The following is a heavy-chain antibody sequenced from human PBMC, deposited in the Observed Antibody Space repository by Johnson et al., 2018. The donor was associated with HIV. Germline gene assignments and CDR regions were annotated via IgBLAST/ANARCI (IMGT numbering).Heavy chain of an antibody. J-gene: IGHJ3*02. CDR3: ASPPDAFDI. Sequence: VQLVESGGGLVKPGGSLRLSCAASGFTFSDYYMSWIRQAPGKGLVWVSRINSDGSSTSYADSVKGRFTISRANSKNTLYLQVNSLRAEDTAVYYCASPPDAFDIWGQGTMVTVSS. CDR2: INSDGSST. CDR1: GFTFSDYY. V-gene: IGHV3-74*02.